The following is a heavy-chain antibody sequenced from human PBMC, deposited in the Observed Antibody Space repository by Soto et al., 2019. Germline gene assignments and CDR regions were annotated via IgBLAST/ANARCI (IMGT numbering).Heavy chain of an antibody. Sequence: ESGGGVVQSGGSLRLSCATSGFSFSIFAMHWVRQAPGRGLEWLALTSYDGSDQYNAKSVKGRFTISRDNSKKTLYLHMNGLSAEDTAVYFCARDIYYDASGYFDYWGQGTQVTVSS. V-gene: IGHV3-30*14. J-gene: IGHJ4*02. D-gene: IGHD3-22*01. CDR2: TSYDGSDQ. CDR1: GFSFSIFA. CDR3: ARDIYYDASGYFDY.